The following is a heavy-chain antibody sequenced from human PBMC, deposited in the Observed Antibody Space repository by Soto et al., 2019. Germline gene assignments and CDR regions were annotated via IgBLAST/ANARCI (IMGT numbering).Heavy chain of an antibody. CDR3: AREASAVVSLDY. V-gene: IGHV1-2*02. D-gene: IGHD2-15*01. CDR1: RYIFTAYS. J-gene: IGHJ4*02. Sequence: GASVKISFRASRYIFTAYSMHWVRPAPGQGLEWLGWINPNSGDTIYAQKFQDRVTMTCDTSVSTAYLELSSLSSDDTALYYCAREASAVVSLDYWGQGTLVTVSS. CDR2: INPNSGDT.